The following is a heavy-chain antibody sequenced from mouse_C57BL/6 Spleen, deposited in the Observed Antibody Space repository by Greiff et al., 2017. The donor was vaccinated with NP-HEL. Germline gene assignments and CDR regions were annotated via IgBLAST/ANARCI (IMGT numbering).Heavy chain of an antibody. D-gene: IGHD1-1*01. J-gene: IGHJ1*03. CDR3: TRRYGSSPRYWFFDV. CDR2: IDPETGGT. CDR1: GYTFTDYE. Sequence: VQVVESGAELVRPGASVTLSCKASGYTFTDYEMHWVKQTPVHGLEWIGAIDPETGGTAYNQKFKGKAILTADKSSSTAYMELRSLTSEDSAVYYCTRRYGSSPRYWFFDVWGTGTTVTVSS. V-gene: IGHV1-15*01.